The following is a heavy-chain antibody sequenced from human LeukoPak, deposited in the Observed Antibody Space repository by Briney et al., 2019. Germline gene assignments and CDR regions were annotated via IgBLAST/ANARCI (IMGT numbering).Heavy chain of an antibody. J-gene: IGHJ4*02. V-gene: IGHV3-21*01. CDR3: ARDSDGDYFDY. CDR2: ISSSSSYI. Sequence: PGGSLRLSCAASGFTFSSYSMNWVRQAPGKGLEWVSPISSSSSYIYYADSVKGRFTISRDNAKNSLYLQMNSLRAEDTAVYYCARDSDGDYFDYWGQGTLVTVSS. CDR1: GFTFSSYS. D-gene: IGHD4-17*01.